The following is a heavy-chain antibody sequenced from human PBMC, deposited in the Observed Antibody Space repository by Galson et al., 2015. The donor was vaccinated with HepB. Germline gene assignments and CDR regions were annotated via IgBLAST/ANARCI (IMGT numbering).Heavy chain of an antibody. V-gene: IGHV1-3*01. CDR1: GYTFTNYA. J-gene: IGHJ4*02. Sequence: SVKVSCKASGYTFTNYAMYWVRQAPGQRLEWMGWINAGNGNTKYSQKFQGRVTITRDTSASTAYMELSSLRSEDTAVYYCARGGLVGATESGGTDYWGQGTLVTVSS. D-gene: IGHD1-26*01. CDR3: ARGGLVGATESGGTDY. CDR2: INAGNGNT.